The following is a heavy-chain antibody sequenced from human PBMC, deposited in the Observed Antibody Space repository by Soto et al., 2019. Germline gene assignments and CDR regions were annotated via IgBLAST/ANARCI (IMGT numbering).Heavy chain of an antibody. CDR1: GYTFTSYA. V-gene: IGHV1-3*01. Sequence: ASVKVSCKASGYTFTSYAMHWVRQAPGQRLEWMGWINAGNGNTKYSQKFQGRVTITRETSASTAYMELSSLRSEDTAVYYCARVGVWKAYDILTGYYNGRGLGAFDIWGQGTMVTVSS. CDR3: ARVGVWKAYDILTGYYNGRGLGAFDI. J-gene: IGHJ3*02. D-gene: IGHD3-9*01. CDR2: INAGNGNT.